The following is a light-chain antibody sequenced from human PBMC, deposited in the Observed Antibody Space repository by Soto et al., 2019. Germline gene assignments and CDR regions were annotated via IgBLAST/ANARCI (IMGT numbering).Light chain of an antibody. CDR2: DST. CDR1: QSVTSTH. V-gene: IGKV3D-20*02. CDR3: QQRNVWPPIT. J-gene: IGKJ5*01. Sequence: EIVLTQSPGTLSLSPGERATLSCRASQSVTSTHLAWYQQKSGKPPRLVIYDSTLRANGVPDRFGGSRSGTEFTLTINSLEPEDFAVYYCQQRNVWPPITFGQGTRREIK.